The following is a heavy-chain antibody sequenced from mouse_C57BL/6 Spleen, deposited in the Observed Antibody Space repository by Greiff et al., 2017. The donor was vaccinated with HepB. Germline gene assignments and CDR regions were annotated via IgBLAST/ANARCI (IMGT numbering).Heavy chain of an antibody. V-gene: IGHV1-69*01. CDR2: IEPSDSYT. CDR3: ARSPGQLRLRSFDY. D-gene: IGHD3-2*02. J-gene: IGHJ2*01. Sequence: QVQLQQPGAELVMPGASVKLSCKASGYTFTSYWMHWVKQRPGQGLEWIGEIEPSDSYTNYNQKFKGKSTLTVDKSSSTAYMQLSSLTSEDSAVYYCARSPGQLRLRSFDYWGQGTTLTVSS. CDR1: GYTFTSYW.